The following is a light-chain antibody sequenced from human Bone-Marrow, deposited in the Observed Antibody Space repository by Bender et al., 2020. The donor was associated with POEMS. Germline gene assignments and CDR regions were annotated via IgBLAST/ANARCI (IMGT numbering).Light chain of an antibody. CDR3: SSYSDKNTVV. V-gene: IGLV2-14*03. CDR2: GVT. CDR1: SSDVGGYSS. J-gene: IGLJ3*02. Sequence: QSALTQPASVSGSPGQSITISCTGSSSDVGGYSSVSWYQQHPGKAPKLIIFGVTYRPSGVSDRFSGSQSGNTASLTISGLQAEDEADYYCSSYSDKNTVVFGGGTKLTVL.